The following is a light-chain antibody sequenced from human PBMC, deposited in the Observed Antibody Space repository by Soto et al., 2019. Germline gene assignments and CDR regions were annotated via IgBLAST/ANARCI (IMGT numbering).Light chain of an antibody. Sequence: QSVLTQPPSVSGAPGQRVPISCTGSSSNIGAGYDVHWYQQLPGTAPKLLIYGNSNRPSGVPDRFSGSKSGTSASLAITGLQAEDEADYYCQSYDSSLSGLWVFGGGTKVTVL. V-gene: IGLV1-40*01. J-gene: IGLJ3*02. CDR2: GNS. CDR1: SSNIGAGYD. CDR3: QSYDSSLSGLWV.